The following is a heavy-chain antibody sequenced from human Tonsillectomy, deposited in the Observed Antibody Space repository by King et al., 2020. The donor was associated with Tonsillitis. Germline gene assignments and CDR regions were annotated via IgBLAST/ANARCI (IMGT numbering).Heavy chain of an antibody. Sequence: FQLVQSGAEVKKPGASVKVSCKVSGYTLTELSMHWVRQAPGKGLEWMGGFDPEDGETIYAQKFQGRVTMTEDTSTDTAYMELSSLRSEDPAGYYCATAKYDYVWGSYRPFDYWGQGTLVTVSS. CDR1: GYTLTELS. J-gene: IGHJ4*02. V-gene: IGHV1-24*01. D-gene: IGHD3-16*02. CDR3: ATAKYDYVWGSYRPFDY. CDR2: FDPEDGET.